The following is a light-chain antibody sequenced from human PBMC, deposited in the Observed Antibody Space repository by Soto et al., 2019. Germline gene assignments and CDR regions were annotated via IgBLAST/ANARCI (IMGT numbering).Light chain of an antibody. CDR1: QDISNY. Sequence: DIQMTQSPSSLSASVGDRVTITCQASQDISNYLNWYQQKPGKAPKLLIYDASNLETGVPSRFSGSGSGTEFTFTISRLQPEDIATYYCQQYDNLPFTFGPGTKVDIK. CDR3: QQYDNLPFT. CDR2: DAS. V-gene: IGKV1-33*01. J-gene: IGKJ3*01.